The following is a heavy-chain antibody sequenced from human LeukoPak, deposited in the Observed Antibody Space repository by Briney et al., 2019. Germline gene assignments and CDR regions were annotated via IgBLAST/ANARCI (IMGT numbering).Heavy chain of an antibody. CDR3: ARGPAGAFDPYYYGMDV. CDR2: MNPNSGNT. CDR1: GYTFTSYD. Sequence: SSVKVSCKASGYTFTSYDINWVRQATGQGLEWMGWMNPNSGNTGYAQKFQGRVTITRNTSINTAYMELSSLRSEDMAVYYCARGPAGAFDPYYYGMDVWGQGTTVTVSS. J-gene: IGHJ6*02. V-gene: IGHV1-8*03. D-gene: IGHD3-9*01.